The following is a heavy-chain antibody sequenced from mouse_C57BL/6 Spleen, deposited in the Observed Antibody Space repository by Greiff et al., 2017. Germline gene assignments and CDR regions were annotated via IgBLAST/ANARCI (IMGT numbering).Heavy chain of an antibody. Sequence: VHVKQSGAELVRPGASVKLSCTASGFNIKDDYMHWVKQRPEQGLEWIGWIDPENGDTEYASKFQGKATITADTSSNTAYLQLSSLTSEDTAVYYCTTKGFAYWGQGTLVTVSA. CDR2: IDPENGDT. CDR1: GFNIKDDY. V-gene: IGHV14-4*01. CDR3: TTKGFAY. J-gene: IGHJ3*01.